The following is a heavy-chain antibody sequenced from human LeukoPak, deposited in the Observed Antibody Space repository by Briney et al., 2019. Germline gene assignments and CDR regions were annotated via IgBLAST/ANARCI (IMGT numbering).Heavy chain of an antibody. D-gene: IGHD5-18*01. CDR2: ISGSGGNT. V-gene: IGHV3-23*01. CDR1: GFTFNNYA. Sequence: PGGSLRLSCAASGFTFNNYAMNWVRQAPGKGLEWVSSISGSGGNTYYADSVKGRFTISRDNSKNTLYLQMNSLRDGDTAVYYCARDPGYRGESGWFDPWGQGTLVTVSS. J-gene: IGHJ5*02. CDR3: ARDPGYRGESGWFDP.